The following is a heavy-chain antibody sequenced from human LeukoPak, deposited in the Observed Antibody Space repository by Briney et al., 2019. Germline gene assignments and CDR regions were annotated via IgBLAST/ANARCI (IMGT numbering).Heavy chain of an antibody. Sequence: PGGSLRLSCAASGFTFSRYAMSWVRQAPGKGLEWVSAISGSGGSTYYADSVKGRFTISRDNSKNTLYLQMNSLRAEDTAVYYCAKDFLLWFGGGAFDIWGQGTMVTVSS. V-gene: IGHV3-23*01. D-gene: IGHD3-10*01. J-gene: IGHJ3*02. CDR1: GFTFSRYA. CDR3: AKDFLLWFGGGAFDI. CDR2: ISGSGGST.